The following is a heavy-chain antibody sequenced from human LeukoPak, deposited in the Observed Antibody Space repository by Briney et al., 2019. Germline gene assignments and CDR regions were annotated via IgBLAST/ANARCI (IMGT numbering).Heavy chain of an antibody. CDR1: GFTFSSYA. CDR2: ISGSGDNT. V-gene: IGHV3-23*01. Sequence: PGGSLRLSXAVSGFTFSSYAMSWVRQAPGKGLEWLSTISGSGDNTYYADSVRGRFTISRDNSKNTLYLQMNSLRAEDKAIYYCAKVSWANYFDYWGQGTLVTVSS. CDR3: AKVSWANYFDY. J-gene: IGHJ4*02. D-gene: IGHD6-13*01.